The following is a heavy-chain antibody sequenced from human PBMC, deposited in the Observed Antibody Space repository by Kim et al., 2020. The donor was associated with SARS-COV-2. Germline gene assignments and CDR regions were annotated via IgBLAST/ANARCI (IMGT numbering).Heavy chain of an antibody. CDR3: ARGMNDFDVREGAFDI. V-gene: IGHV3-33*01. CDR2: IWYDGSNK. Sequence: GGSLRLSCAASGFTFSSYGMHWVRQAPGKGLEWVAVIWYDGSNKYYADSVKGRFTISRDNSKNTLYLQMNSLRAEDTAVYYCARGMNDFDVREGAFDIWGQGTMVTVSS. CDR1: GFTFSSYG. D-gene: IGHD3-3*01. J-gene: IGHJ3*02.